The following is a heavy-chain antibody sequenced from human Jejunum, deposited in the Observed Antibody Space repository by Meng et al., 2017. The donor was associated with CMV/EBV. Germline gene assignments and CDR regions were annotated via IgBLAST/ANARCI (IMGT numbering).Heavy chain of an antibody. CDR1: GFTFRDHF. CDR3: AKGLSGTFDY. V-gene: IGHV3-30*18. Sequence: QVQLVESGGGVVQPGRSLRLSCAASGFTFRDHFMHWVRQAPGKGLEWVAVVSYDGSNQFYADSVRGRFTVSRDNSKNALYLQMNSLRAEDTAVYYCAKGLSGTFDYWGQGSLVTVS. J-gene: IGHJ4*02. CDR2: VSYDGSNQ.